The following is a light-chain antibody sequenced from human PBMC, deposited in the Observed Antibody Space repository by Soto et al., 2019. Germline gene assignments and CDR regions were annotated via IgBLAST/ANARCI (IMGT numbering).Light chain of an antibody. J-gene: IGKJ4*01. CDR2: HAS. CDR3: QQYHSLPLT. V-gene: IGKV1-33*01. CDR1: QGISNF. Sequence: DIQMTQSPSSLSASVGDRVTITCQASQGISNFLNWYQQRPGKAPKLLIYHASNLEAGVPSRFSGSGSVADFTFTISSLQAEDIATYYCQQYHSLPLTFGGGTKVEIK.